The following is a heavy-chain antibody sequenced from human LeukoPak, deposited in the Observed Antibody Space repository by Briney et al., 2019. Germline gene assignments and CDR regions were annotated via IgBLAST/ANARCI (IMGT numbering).Heavy chain of an antibody. CDR3: VRWPLDYGDYLGYFDY. D-gene: IGHD4-17*01. Sequence: ASVKVSCKASGYTFTGYYMHWVRQAPGQGLEWMGWINPNSGGTNYAQKFQGRVTMTRDTSISTAYMELSRLRSDDTAVYYCVRWPLDYGDYLGYFDYWGQGTLVTVSS. J-gene: IGHJ4*02. CDR2: INPNSGGT. CDR1: GYTFTGYY. V-gene: IGHV1-2*02.